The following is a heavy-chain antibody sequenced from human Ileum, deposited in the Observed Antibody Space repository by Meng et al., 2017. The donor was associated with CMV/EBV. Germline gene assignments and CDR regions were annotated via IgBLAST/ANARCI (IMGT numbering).Heavy chain of an antibody. V-gene: IGHV3-23*01. CDR1: GFAFSTCA. CDR3: AKAQVASAVNNWFDP. J-gene: IGHJ5*02. CDR2: ISGSGDST. D-gene: IGHD6-13*01. Sequence: SGFAFSTCALRWVRQAPGKRLEWVSAISGSGDSTYYADSVRGRFTISRDNSKNTLYLQMNNLRAEDTATYYCAKAQVASAVNNWFDPWGQGTLVTVSS.